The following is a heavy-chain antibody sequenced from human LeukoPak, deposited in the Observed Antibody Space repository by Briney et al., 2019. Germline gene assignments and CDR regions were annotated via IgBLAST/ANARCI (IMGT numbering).Heavy chain of an antibody. CDR1: GSTFTGYY. D-gene: IGHD6-19*01. CDR2: INPNSGGT. J-gene: IGHJ4*02. Sequence: ASVKVSCKASGSTFTGYYMHWVRQAPGQGLEWMGWINPNSGGTNYAQKFQGRVTMTRDTSISTAYMELSRLRSDDTAVYYCARDRGQWLVPGFDYWGQGTLVTVSS. V-gene: IGHV1-2*02. CDR3: ARDRGQWLVPGFDY.